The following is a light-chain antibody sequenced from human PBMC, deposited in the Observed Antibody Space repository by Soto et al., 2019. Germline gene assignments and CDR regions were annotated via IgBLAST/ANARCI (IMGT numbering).Light chain of an antibody. CDR2: GAT. Sequence: EIVLTQSPGTLSLSPGERATISCRASQSVTNNYLSWYQQKPGQATMLLMYGATSRATGIPDRFSGSGSGTDFTLTISRLEPEDFAVYYCQQYANSPRTFGQGTKVEIK. CDR1: QSVTNNY. CDR3: QQYANSPRT. J-gene: IGKJ2*01. V-gene: IGKV3-20*01.